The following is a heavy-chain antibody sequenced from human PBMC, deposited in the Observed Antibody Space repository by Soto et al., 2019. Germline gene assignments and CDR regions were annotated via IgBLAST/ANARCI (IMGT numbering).Heavy chain of an antibody. Sequence: QVQLQESGPGLVKPSETLSLTCNVSGGSINNYYWTWIRQPPGKGLEWIGYIFYSGSTNYNPSLKHPVSSSVDTSKNRFSLKLTSVTAADTAVYYCARGPGSGLLWFDPWGQGTLVTVSS. D-gene: IGHD6-19*01. CDR1: GGSINNYY. CDR3: ARGPGSGLLWFDP. V-gene: IGHV4-59*01. J-gene: IGHJ5*02. CDR2: IFYSGST.